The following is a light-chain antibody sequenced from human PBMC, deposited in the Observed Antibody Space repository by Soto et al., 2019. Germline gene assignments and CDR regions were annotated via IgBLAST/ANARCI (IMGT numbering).Light chain of an antibody. CDR3: QQYGSSPWT. V-gene: IGKV3-20*01. J-gene: IGKJ1*01. CDR2: GAS. Sequence: EIVLTQSPGTLSLSPGERGTLSCRASQSVSSSYLAWYQQKPGQAPRPLIYGASSRATGIPDRFSGSGSGTDFTLTISRVEPEDFEVYYCQQYGSSPWTFGQGTKVETK. CDR1: QSVSSSY.